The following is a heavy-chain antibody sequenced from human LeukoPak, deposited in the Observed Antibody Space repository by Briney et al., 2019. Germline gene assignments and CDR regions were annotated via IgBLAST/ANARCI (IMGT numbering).Heavy chain of an antibody. D-gene: IGHD4-17*01. CDR1: GFTFSRNA. J-gene: IGHJ4*02. CDR2: ISGSGIGT. CDR3: ARDPRDYGDYYFDY. Sequence: PGGSLRLSCAASGFTFSRNAMSWVRQAPGKGLEWVSAISGSGIGTYYADSVKGRFTISRDNSKNTLYLQMNSLRAEDTAVYYCARDPRDYGDYYFDYWGQGTLVTVSS. V-gene: IGHV3-23*01.